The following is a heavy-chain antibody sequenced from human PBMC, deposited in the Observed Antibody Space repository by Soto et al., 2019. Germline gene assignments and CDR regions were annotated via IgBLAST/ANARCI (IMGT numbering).Heavy chain of an antibody. V-gene: IGHV1-18*01. CDR3: ARALLHTLVVPDFDY. Sequence: ASVKVSCTASGYNFPSYGITWVRQAPGQGLEWMGWISSYNGITNYAHKFRGRVTMTADTSTSMAYMELTSLIPDDTAVYYCARALLHTLVVPDFDYWGQGTPVTVSS. J-gene: IGHJ4*02. CDR1: GYNFPSYG. CDR2: ISSYNGIT. D-gene: IGHD2-21*01.